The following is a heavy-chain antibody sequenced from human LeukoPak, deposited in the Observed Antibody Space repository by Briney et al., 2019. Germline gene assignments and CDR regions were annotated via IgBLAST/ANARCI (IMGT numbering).Heavy chain of an antibody. CDR3: AKEGYYGSGSFPDY. CDR1: GFTFSSYG. J-gene: IGHJ4*02. D-gene: IGHD3-10*01. Sequence: GRSLRLSCAASGFTFSSYGMHWVRRAPGKGLEWVAVISHDGNNKYYGDSAKGRFTISRDNSKNTLDLQMNSLRAEDTAVYYCAKEGYYGSGSFPDYWGQGTLVTVSS. CDR2: ISHDGNNK. V-gene: IGHV3-30*18.